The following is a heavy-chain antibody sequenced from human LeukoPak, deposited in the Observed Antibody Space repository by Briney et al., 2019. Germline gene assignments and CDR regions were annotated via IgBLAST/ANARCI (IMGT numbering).Heavy chain of an antibody. CDR3: AREGPVYDFWSGYLNWFDP. D-gene: IGHD3-3*01. Sequence: SETLSLTCTVSGGSISSYYWSWIRQPPGKGLEWIGYIYYSGSTNYNPSLKSRVTISVDTSKNQFSLKLRSVTAADTAVYYCAREGPVYDFWSGYLNWFDPWGQGTLVTVSS. CDR1: GGSISSYY. J-gene: IGHJ5*02. CDR2: IYYSGST. V-gene: IGHV4-59*12.